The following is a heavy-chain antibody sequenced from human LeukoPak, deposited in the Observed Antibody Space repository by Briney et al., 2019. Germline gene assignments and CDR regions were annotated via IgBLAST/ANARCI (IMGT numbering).Heavy chain of an antibody. CDR3: ARVSYGDYVGYFDY. J-gene: IGHJ4*02. Sequence: GGSLGLSCAASGFTFSSYSMNWVRQAPGKGLEWVSSISSSSSYIYYADSVKGRFTISRDNAKNSLYLQMNSLRAEDTAVYYCARVSYGDYVGYFDYWGQGTLVTVSS. V-gene: IGHV3-21*01. CDR1: GFTFSSYS. CDR2: ISSSSSYI. D-gene: IGHD4-17*01.